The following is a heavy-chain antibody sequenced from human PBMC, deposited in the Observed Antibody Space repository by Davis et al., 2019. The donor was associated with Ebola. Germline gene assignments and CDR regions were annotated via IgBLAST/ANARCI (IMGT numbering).Heavy chain of an antibody. J-gene: IGHJ4*02. Sequence: SETLSLTCTVSGGSISSGDYYWNWIRQPPGKGLEWIGYIYYSGSTYYNPSLKSRVTISVDTSKNQFSLKLSSVTAADTAVYYCARGHSYGHSLFDYWGQGTLVTVSS. D-gene: IGHD5-18*01. CDR3: ARGHSYGHSLFDY. V-gene: IGHV4-30-4*01. CDR2: IYYSGST. CDR1: GGSISSGDYY.